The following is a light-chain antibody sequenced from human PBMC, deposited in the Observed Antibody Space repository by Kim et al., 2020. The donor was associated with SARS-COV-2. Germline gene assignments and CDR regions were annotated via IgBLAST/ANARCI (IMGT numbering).Light chain of an antibody. J-gene: IGKJ3*01. CDR1: QCISSY. CDR2: AAS. V-gene: IGKV1-9*01. Sequence: AAVGDRVTITCRASQCISSYLAWYQQKPGKAPNLLIYAASTLLSGVPSRFSGSGSGTEFTLTISSLQPGDFSTYYCQQLNSYPRTFGGGTKVDIK. CDR3: QQLNSYPRT.